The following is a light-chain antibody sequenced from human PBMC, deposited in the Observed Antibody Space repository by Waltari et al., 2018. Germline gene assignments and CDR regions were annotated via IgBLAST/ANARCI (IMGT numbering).Light chain of an antibody. CDR3: CSYAGSRIVV. CDR2: EVT. Sequence: QSALTQPASVSGSPGQSITISCTGTSSDVWNYNIVSWYQHHPGKVPKLMIYEVTKRPSGISNRFSGSKSGNTASLTISGLQAEDEGDYYCCSYAGSRIVVFGGGTKMTVL. CDR1: SSDVWNYNI. V-gene: IGLV2-23*02. J-gene: IGLJ2*01.